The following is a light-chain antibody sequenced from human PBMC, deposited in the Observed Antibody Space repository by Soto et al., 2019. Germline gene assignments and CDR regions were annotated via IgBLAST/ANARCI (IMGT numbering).Light chain of an antibody. CDR2: GAS. V-gene: IGKV3-20*01. J-gene: IGKJ1*01. CDR3: QQYGSSPLT. CDR1: QSVSSSY. Sequence: EIVLTQSPGTLSLSPGERATLSCRASQSVSSSYLAWYQQKPGQAPRLLIYGASSRATGIPDRFSGSGSGTEFTLTISRLEPDDFAVYYCQQYGSSPLTFGRWTKVEIK.